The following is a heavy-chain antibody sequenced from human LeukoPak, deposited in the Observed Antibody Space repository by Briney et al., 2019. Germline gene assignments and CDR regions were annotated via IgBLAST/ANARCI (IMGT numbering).Heavy chain of an antibody. CDR2: IYYSGST. CDR3: ARSPPHSQLLGDY. V-gene: IGHV4-39*01. CDR1: GGSISSSSYY. J-gene: IGHJ4*02. Sequence: SETLSLTCTVSGGSISSSSYYWGWIRQPPGKGLEWIGSIYYSGSTYYNPSLKSRVTISVDTSKNQFSLKLSSVTAADTAVYYCARSPPHSQLLGDYWGQGTLVTVSS. D-gene: IGHD2-2*01.